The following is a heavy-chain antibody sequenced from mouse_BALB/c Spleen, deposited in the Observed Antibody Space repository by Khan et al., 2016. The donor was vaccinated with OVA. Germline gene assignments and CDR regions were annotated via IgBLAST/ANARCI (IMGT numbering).Heavy chain of an antibody. J-gene: IGHJ1*01. CDR2: ISTYSGNT. D-gene: IGHD2-3*01. CDR1: GYTFTDYA. Sequence: QVQLQQSGPELVRPGVSVKISCKGSGYTFTDYAMHGVKQSHAKRLEWIGVISTYSGNTNYNQKFKGKATMTVVKSSSTAYMEVARLTSEESAIYYCGRCGYYPDWYFDVWGAGTTVTVSS. CDR3: GRCGYYPDWYFDV. V-gene: IGHV1S137*01.